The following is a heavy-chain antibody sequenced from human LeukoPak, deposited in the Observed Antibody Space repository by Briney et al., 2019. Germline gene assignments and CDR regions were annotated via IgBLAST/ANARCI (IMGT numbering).Heavy chain of an antibody. Sequence: GASAKVSCKASGYTFTSYGISWVRQAPGQGLEWMGWISAYNGNTNYAQKLQGRVTMTTDTSTSTAYMELRSLRSDDTAVYYCARDYELLTRLYYFDYWGQGTLVTVSS. CDR2: ISAYNGNT. CDR3: ARDYELLTRLYYFDY. D-gene: IGHD1-26*01. V-gene: IGHV1-18*01. CDR1: GYTFTSYG. J-gene: IGHJ4*02.